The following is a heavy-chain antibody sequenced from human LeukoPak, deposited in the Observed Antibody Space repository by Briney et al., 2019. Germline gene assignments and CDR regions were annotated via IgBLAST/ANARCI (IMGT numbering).Heavy chain of an antibody. CDR2: ISSSSSTI. CDR3: ARGTAMVRRGWFDP. CDR1: GFTFSSYS. Sequence: GGSLRLSCAASGFTFSSYSMNWVRQAPGKGLEWVSYISSSSSTIYYADSVKGRFTISRDNAKNSLYLQMNSLRAEDTAVYYCARGTAMVRRGWFDPWAREPWSPSPQ. V-gene: IGHV3-48*04. J-gene: IGHJ5*02. D-gene: IGHD5-18*01.